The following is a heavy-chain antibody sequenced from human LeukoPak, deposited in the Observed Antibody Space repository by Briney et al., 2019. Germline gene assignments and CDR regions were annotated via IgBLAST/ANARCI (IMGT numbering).Heavy chain of an antibody. V-gene: IGHV3-7*01. J-gene: IGHJ5*02. CDR1: GFTFTRYW. CDR3: VYGGSYYVA. Sequence: GSLRLSCAASGFTFTRYWMTWVRQAPGTGPELVANIKEDGSEKYYVDSVKGRFTISRDNAKNSLYLQMNSLRPEDTAVYYCVYGGSYYVAWGQGTLVTVSS. CDR2: IKEDGSEK. D-gene: IGHD1-26*01.